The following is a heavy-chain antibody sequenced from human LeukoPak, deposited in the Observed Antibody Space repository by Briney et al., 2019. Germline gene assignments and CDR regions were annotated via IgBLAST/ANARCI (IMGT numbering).Heavy chain of an antibody. D-gene: IGHD2-15*01. J-gene: IGHJ5*02. Sequence: SETLSLTCAVYGGSFSGYYWSWIRQPPGKGLEWIGEINHSGSTNYNPSLKSRVTISVDTSKNQFSLKLSSVTAADTAVYYCAGAVVVAATEDWFDPWGQGTLVTVSS. CDR1: GGSFSGYY. CDR2: INHSGST. CDR3: AGAVVVAATEDWFDP. V-gene: IGHV4-34*01.